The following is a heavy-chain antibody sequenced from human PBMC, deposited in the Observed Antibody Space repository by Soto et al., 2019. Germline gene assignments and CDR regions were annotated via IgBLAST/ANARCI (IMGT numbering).Heavy chain of an antibody. D-gene: IGHD4-17*01. Sequence: SETLSLTCTVSGGSISSGGYYWSWIRQHPGKGLEWIGYIYYSGSTYYNPSLKSRVTISVDTSKNQFSLKLNSVTAADTAVYYCARAKGSYGDDYFDYWGQGTLVTVSS. CDR3: ARAKGSYGDDYFDY. V-gene: IGHV4-31*03. J-gene: IGHJ4*02. CDR1: GGSISSGGYY. CDR2: IYYSGST.